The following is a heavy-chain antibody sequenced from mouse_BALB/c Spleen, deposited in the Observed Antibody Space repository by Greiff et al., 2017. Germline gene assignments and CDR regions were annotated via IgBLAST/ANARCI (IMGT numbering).Heavy chain of an antibody. V-gene: IGHV1S81*02. D-gene: IGHD2-14*01. Sequence: QVQLQQSGAELVKPGASVKLSCKASGYTFTSYWMHWVKQRPGQGLEWIGEINPSNGRSNYNEKFKSKATLTVDKSSSTAYMQLSSLTSEDSAVYYCARGEVRAWFAYWGQGTLVTVSA. CDR2: INPSNGRS. CDR3: ARGEVRAWFAY. CDR1: GYTFTSYW. J-gene: IGHJ3*01.